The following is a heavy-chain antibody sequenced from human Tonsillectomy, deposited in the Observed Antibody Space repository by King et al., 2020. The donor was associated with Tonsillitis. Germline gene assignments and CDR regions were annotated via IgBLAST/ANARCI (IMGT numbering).Heavy chain of an antibody. CDR2: IYYSGST. J-gene: IGHJ2*01. CDR3: TRGGSVWFGDFSKFSYWYFHL. V-gene: IGHV4-31*03. D-gene: IGHD3-10*01. Sequence: QLQESGPGLVKPSQTLSLTCTVSGGSISSGGYYWSWIRQHPGKGLEWIGYIYYSGSTYYNPSLKSRLTVSVDTSKNQFSLKLSSVTDADTAVYYCTRGGSVWFGDFSKFSYWYFHLWGRGPLVTVSS. CDR1: GGSISSGGYY.